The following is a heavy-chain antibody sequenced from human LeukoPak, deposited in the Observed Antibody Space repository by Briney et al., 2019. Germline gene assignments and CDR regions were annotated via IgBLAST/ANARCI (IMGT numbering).Heavy chain of an antibody. CDR1: GGSFSGYY. V-gene: IGHV4-34*01. CDR3: ARDQRDRYYYYYMDV. D-gene: IGHD2-15*01. J-gene: IGHJ6*03. Sequence: PSETLSLTCAVYGGSFSGYYWSWIRQPPGKGLEWIGEINHSGSTNYNPSLKSRVTISVDTSKNQFSLKLSSVTAADTAVYYCARDQRDRYYYYYMDVWGKGTTVTVSS. CDR2: INHSGST.